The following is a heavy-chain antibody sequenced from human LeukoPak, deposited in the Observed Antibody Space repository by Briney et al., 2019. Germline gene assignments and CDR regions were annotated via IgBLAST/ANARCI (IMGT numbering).Heavy chain of an antibody. CDR1: GGTFSSYA. D-gene: IGHD5-12*01. Sequence: SVKVSFKASGGTFSSYAISWVRQAPGQGLEWMGGIIPIFGTANYAQKFQGRVTITADESTSTAYMKLSSLRSEDTAVYYCARAPREWLPPDDAFDIWGQGTMVTVSS. J-gene: IGHJ3*02. V-gene: IGHV1-69*13. CDR3: ARAPREWLPPDDAFDI. CDR2: IIPIFGTA.